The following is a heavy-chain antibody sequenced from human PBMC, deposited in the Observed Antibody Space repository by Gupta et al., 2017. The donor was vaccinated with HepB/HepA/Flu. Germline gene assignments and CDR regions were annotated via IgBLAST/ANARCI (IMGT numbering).Heavy chain of an antibody. CDR3: TRETGSTENFDF. CDR2: ISSSGNTI. Sequence: EIQLVESGGGSVQPGGSRRLSCAASGFIFSGYEMNWVRQAPGKGLEWVSYISSSGNTIYYSDSVKGRFTVSRDNAKNSLYLEMNSLRVDDTAIYYCTRETGSTENFDFWGQGTLVTVSS. J-gene: IGHJ4*02. D-gene: IGHD1-7*01. V-gene: IGHV3-48*03. CDR1: GFIFSGYE.